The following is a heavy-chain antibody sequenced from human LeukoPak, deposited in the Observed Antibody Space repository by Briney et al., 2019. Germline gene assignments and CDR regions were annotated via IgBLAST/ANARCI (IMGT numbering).Heavy chain of an antibody. CDR1: GDSINSNNYY. CDR3: ARGSSSSVFYYYYGMDV. CDR2: IYDSGST. J-gene: IGHJ6*02. D-gene: IGHD6-6*01. V-gene: IGHV4-39*07. Sequence: SETLSLTCTVSGDSINSNNYYWGWIRQPPGKGLEWIGSIYDSGSTYYNPSLKSRVTISVDTSKNQFSLKLSSVTAADTAVYYCARGSSSSVFYYYYGMDVWGQGTTVTVSS.